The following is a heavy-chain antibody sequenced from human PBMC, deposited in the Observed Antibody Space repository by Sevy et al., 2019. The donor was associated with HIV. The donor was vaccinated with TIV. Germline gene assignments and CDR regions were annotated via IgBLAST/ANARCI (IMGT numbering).Heavy chain of an antibody. D-gene: IGHD5-18*01. CDR1: GFTFSNAW. Sequence: GGSLRLSCAASGFTFSNAWMSWVRQAPGKGLEWVGRIKSKTDVGTTDYAAPVKGRFTISRDDSKNTLYLQMNSLKTEDTAVYYCTTESVDTAMVPFDYWGQGTLVTVSS. J-gene: IGHJ4*02. CDR3: TTESVDTAMVPFDY. CDR2: IKSKTDVGTT. V-gene: IGHV3-15*01.